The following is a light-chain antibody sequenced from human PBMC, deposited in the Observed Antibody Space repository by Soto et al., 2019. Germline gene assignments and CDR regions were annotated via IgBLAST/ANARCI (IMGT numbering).Light chain of an antibody. V-gene: IGKV3-15*01. J-gene: IGKJ1*01. Sequence: EIVMTQSPATLSVSPGERATLSCRASKSVGSNLAWYQQKPGQAPRLLIYGASTRATGIPARFSGSGSGTEFTLTISSLQSEDCAIYFCQQYNNWPPDRTFGQGTKVEIK. CDR2: GAS. CDR1: KSVGSN. CDR3: QQYNNWPPDRT.